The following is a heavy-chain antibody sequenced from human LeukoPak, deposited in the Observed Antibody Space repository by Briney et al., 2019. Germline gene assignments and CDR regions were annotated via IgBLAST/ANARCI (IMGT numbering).Heavy chain of an antibody. J-gene: IGHJ4*02. CDR3: ARRGIDDSSGYYPYYFDC. CDR2: IYPGDSDT. D-gene: IGHD3-22*01. Sequence: TSGESLKISCKGSGYSFTSYWIGWVRQMPGKGLEWMGIIYPGDSDTRYSPSFQGQVTISADKSISTAYLQWSSLKASDTAMYYCARRGIDDSSGYYPYYFDCWGQGTLVTVSS. CDR1: GYSFTSYW. V-gene: IGHV5-51*01.